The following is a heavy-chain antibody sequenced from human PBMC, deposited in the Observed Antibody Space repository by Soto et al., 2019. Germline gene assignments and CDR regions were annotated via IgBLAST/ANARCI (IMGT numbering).Heavy chain of an antibody. J-gene: IGHJ5*02. D-gene: IGHD3-9*01. Sequence: QLQLQESGSGLVKPSQTLSLTCAVSGGSISSGGYSWSWIRQPPGKGLEWIGYIYHSGSTYYNPSLKSRVTISVDRSKNQFSLKLSSVTAADTAVYYCARGRFFDWSLNWFDPWGQGTLVTVSS. CDR1: GGSISSGGYS. CDR3: ARGRFFDWSLNWFDP. CDR2: IYHSGST. V-gene: IGHV4-30-2*01.